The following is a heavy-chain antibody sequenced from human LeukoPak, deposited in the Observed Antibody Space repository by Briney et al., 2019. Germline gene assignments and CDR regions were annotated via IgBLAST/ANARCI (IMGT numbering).Heavy chain of an antibody. CDR3: ARAISDWQSYYFDL. J-gene: IGHJ4*02. Sequence: PSETLSLTCTVSGASVSLFYWTWIRQPPGKGLEWIGYIHDSDNSKYNPSLKSRVTMAVDTSKPQFSLTLTSVSTAATAVYYCARAISDWQSYYFDLWGQGIPVTVSS. CDR2: IHDSDNS. D-gene: IGHD1-26*01. CDR1: GASVSLFY. V-gene: IGHV4-59*02.